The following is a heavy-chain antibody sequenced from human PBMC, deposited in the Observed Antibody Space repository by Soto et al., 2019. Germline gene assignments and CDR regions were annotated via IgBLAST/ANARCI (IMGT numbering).Heavy chain of an antibody. V-gene: IGHV1-69*13. D-gene: IGHD2-2*01. CDR3: ARAWGVVVPASNWFDP. CDR1: GGTFSSYA. Sequence: SVKVSCKASGGTFSSYAISWVRQAPGQGLEWMGGIIPIFGTANYAQKFQSRVTITADESTSTAYMELSSLRSEDTAVYYCARAWGVVVPASNWFDPWGQGTLVTVSS. CDR2: IIPIFGTA. J-gene: IGHJ5*02.